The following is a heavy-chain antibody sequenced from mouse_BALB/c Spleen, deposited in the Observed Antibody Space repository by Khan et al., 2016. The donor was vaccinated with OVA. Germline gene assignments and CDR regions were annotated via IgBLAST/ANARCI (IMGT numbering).Heavy chain of an antibody. CDR3: ARMARK. CDR1: GLNIKDSY. J-gene: IGHJ2*01. CDR2: IDPPNGYT. V-gene: IGHV14-3*02. Sequence: VQLKQSGAELVKSGVTVKFSCTASGLNIKDSYMHWLKQWPAQVLEWIGRIDPPNGYTNYHPKFPGQATITEDTSSNTAYLPLSSLTSEDTAVYYCARMARKWGQGTTVTVSS.